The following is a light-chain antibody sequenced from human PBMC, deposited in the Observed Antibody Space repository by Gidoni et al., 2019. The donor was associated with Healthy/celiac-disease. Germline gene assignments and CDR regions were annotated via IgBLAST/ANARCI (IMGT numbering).Light chain of an antibody. V-gene: IGKV1-39*01. J-gene: IGKJ2*01. Sequence: DIHMTPPPSSLSASAGDRVTITCRASQSISSYLNWYQQKPGKAPKLLIYAASSLQSGVPSRFSGSGSGTDFTLTISSLQPEDFATYYCQQSYSTLYTFGQGTKLEIK. CDR2: AAS. CDR1: QSISSY. CDR3: QQSYSTLYT.